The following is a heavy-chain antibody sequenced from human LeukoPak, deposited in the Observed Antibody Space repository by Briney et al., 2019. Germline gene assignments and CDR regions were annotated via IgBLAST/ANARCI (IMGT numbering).Heavy chain of an antibody. J-gene: IGHJ4*02. CDR3: ARERVVTRYFDY. D-gene: IGHD2-15*01. CDR1: GFTFSDYY. CDR2: IKQDGSEK. Sequence: GGSLRLSCAASGFTFSDYYMSWIRQAPGKGLEWVANIKQDGSEKYYVDSVKGRFTISRGNAKNSLYLQMNSLRAEDTAVYYCARERVVTRYFDYWGQGTLVTVSS. V-gene: IGHV3-7*01.